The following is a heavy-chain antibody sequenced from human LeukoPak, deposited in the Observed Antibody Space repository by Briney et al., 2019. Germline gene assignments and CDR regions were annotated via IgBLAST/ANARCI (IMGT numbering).Heavy chain of an antibody. CDR3: ARGAVAGYFDY. J-gene: IGHJ4*02. D-gene: IGHD6-19*01. CDR1: GFTFSSYS. CDR2: ISSSSSYI. V-gene: IGHV3-21*01. Sequence: GGSLRLSCASSGFTFSSYSMNWVRQAPGKGLEWVSSISSSSSYIYYADSVKGRFTISRDNAKNSLYLQMNSLRAEDTAVYYCARGAVAGYFDYWGQGTLVTVSS.